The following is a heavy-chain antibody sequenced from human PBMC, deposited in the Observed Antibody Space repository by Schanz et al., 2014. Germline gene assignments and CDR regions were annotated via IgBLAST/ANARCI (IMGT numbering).Heavy chain of an antibody. CDR3: ARDRGYCSGGSCLTFDY. Sequence: EVQLVESGGGLVQPGGSLRLSCSASGFSFSSYSMNWVRQAPGKGLEWVSSISSSGSYIHYADSVKGRFTISRDNSKNTLYLQMNTLRAEDTAVYYCARDRGYCSGGSCLTFDYWGQGTLVTVSS. CDR2: ISSSGSYI. D-gene: IGHD2-15*01. CDR1: GFSFSSYS. V-gene: IGHV3-21*01. J-gene: IGHJ4*02.